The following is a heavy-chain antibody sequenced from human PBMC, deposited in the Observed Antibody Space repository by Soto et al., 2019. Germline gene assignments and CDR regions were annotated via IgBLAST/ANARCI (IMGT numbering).Heavy chain of an antibody. J-gene: IGHJ5*02. V-gene: IGHV4-39*01. Sequence: QLQLQESGPGLVKPSETLSLTCTVSGGSISSSSYYWGWIRQPPGKGLEWIGSIYYSGSTYYNPSRKSRVTISVDTSKNQFSLKLSSVTAADTAVYYCASLTRFLEWSGGNWFDPWGQGTLVTVSS. CDR3: ASLTRFLEWSGGNWFDP. CDR2: IYYSGST. CDR1: GGSISSSSYY. D-gene: IGHD3-3*01.